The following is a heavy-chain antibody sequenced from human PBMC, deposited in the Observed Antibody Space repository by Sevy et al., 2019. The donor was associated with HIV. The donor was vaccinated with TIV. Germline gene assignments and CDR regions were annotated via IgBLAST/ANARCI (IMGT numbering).Heavy chain of an antibody. D-gene: IGHD2-15*01. J-gene: IGHJ4*02. CDR1: GGSISSGSYY. Sequence: TLSLTCTVSGGSISSGSYYWSWIRQPAGKGLEWIGRIYTSGSTNYNPSLKSRVTISVDTSKNQFSLKLSSVTAADTAVYYCARSSHCSGGSCYSTYYFDYWGQGTLVTVSS. CDR2: IYTSGST. V-gene: IGHV4-61*02. CDR3: ARSSHCSGGSCYSTYYFDY.